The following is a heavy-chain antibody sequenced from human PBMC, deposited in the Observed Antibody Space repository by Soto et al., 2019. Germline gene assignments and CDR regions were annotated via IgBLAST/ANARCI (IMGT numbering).Heavy chain of an antibody. CDR3: ARVGGGSGNFDY. CDR1: GFTFSNYW. J-gene: IGHJ4*02. D-gene: IGHD3-10*01. Sequence: EVQLVESGGGLVQPGGSLRLSCAASGFTFSNYWMHWVRQAQGEGLVWVSRINGDGSFTRFADSVKGRFTISRDNAKNTLYPQMNSLRADATAVYYCARVGGGSGNFDYWGQGTLVTVSS. V-gene: IGHV3-74*01. CDR2: INGDGSFT.